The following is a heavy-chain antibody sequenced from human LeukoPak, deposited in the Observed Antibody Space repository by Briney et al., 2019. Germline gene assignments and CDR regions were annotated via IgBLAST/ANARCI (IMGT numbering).Heavy chain of an antibody. D-gene: IGHD6-6*01. CDR1: GYTFTSYY. CDR3: VRGASSIAALNPFWYFDL. CDR2: INPSGGST. J-gene: IGHJ2*01. V-gene: IGHV1-46*01. Sequence: WASVKVSCTASGYTFTSYYMHWVRQGPGQGLEWMGIINPSGGSTSYAQKFQGRVTMTRDTSTNTVYMELSSLRSEDTAVFYCVRGASSIAALNPFWYFDLWGRGTLVTVSS.